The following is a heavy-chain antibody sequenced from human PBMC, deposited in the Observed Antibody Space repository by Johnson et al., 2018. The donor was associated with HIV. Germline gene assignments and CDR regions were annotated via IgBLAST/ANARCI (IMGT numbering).Heavy chain of an antibody. CDR2: IGNTGART. Sequence: VLLVESGGDLVQPGGSLRLSCSSSGFTFRTYAMSCVRQAPGKGLAWVSLIGNTGARTNYYNSVKGRFTISRDNSTNTLYLQMNTLRAEDTAIYYCASFVVVVAATGAFDIWGQGTMVTVSS. CDR3: ASFVVVVAATGAFDI. D-gene: IGHD2-15*01. J-gene: IGHJ3*02. V-gene: IGHV3-23*04. CDR1: GFTFRTYA.